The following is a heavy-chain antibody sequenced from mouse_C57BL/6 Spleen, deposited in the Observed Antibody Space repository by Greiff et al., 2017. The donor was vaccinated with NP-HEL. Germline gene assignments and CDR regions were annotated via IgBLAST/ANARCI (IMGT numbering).Heavy chain of an antibody. CDR2: INPSDSET. CDR3: ARYDSNPYYYAMDY. Sequence: QVQLQQSGAELVRPGSSVKLSCKASGYTFTSYWMHWVKQRPIQGLEWIGNINPSDSETHYNQKFKDKATLTVDKSSSTAYMQLSSLTSEDSAVYYCARYDSNPYYYAMDYWGQGTSVTVSS. V-gene: IGHV1-52*01. D-gene: IGHD2-5*01. J-gene: IGHJ4*01. CDR1: GYTFTSYW.